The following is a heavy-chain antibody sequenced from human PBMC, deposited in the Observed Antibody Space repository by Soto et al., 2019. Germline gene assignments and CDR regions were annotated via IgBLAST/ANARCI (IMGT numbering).Heavy chain of an antibody. V-gene: IGHV1-3*01. D-gene: IGHD6-19*01. CDR3: ARVVGIAVDDY. CDR2: INAGNGNT. Sequence: QVQLVQSGAEVKKPGSSVKVACKASGYTFTSYAMHWVRQAPGQRLEWMGWINAGNGNTKYSQKFQGRVTITRDTSASTAYMELSSLRSEDTAVYYCARVVGIAVDDYWGQGTLVTVSS. CDR1: GYTFTSYA. J-gene: IGHJ4*02.